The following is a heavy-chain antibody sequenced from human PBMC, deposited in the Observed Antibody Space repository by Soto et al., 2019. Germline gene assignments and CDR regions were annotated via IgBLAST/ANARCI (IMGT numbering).Heavy chain of an antibody. CDR1: GDSISGYY. D-gene: IGHD6-19*01. V-gene: IGHV4-4*07. Sequence: SETLSLTCTGSGDSISGYYWSWIRQPAGKGLEWIGRIYASGSTISNPSLRSRVALSVDTSKNQFSLKLNSVTAADTAMYYCARSGYSSGWYTAFDSWSQGTLVTVSS. CDR3: ARSGYSSGWYTAFDS. J-gene: IGHJ4*02. CDR2: IYASGST.